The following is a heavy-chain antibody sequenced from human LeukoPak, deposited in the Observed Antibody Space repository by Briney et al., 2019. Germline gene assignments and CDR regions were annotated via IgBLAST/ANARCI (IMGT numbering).Heavy chain of an antibody. CDR3: ARDKHIVVVDTRGYFDY. CDR2: INPSGGST. Sequence: ASVKVSCKASGYTLTSYYMHWVRQAPGQGLEWMGIINPSGGSTSYAQKFQGRVTMTRDMSTGTVYMELSSLRSEDTAVYYCARDKHIVVVDTRGYFDYWGQGTLVTVSS. J-gene: IGHJ4*02. V-gene: IGHV1-46*01. D-gene: IGHD2-21*01. CDR1: GYTLTSYY.